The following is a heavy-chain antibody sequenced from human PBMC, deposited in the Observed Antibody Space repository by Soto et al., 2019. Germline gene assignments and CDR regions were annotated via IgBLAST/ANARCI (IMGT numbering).Heavy chain of an antibody. D-gene: IGHD4-17*01. Sequence: SETLSLTCTVSGGSISSDYWSWIRQPPGKGLEWIGYIYYSGSTNYNPSLKSRVTISVDTSKNQFSLKLSSVTAADTAVYYCARTTVTTPYYYYYYIDVWGKGTTVTVSS. CDR1: GGSISSDY. J-gene: IGHJ6*03. V-gene: IGHV4-59*08. CDR3: ARTTVTTPYYYYYYIDV. CDR2: IYYSGST.